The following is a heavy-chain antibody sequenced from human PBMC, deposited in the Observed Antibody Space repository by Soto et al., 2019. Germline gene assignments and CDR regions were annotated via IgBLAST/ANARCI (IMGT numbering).Heavy chain of an antibody. D-gene: IGHD6-13*01. CDR2: INHSGST. CDR1: GRSFSGYY. CDR3: ARGLSAGGGIAAAGTHYFDY. Sequence: SETLSLTCAVYGRSFSGYYWSWIRQPPGKGLEWIGEINHSGSTNYNPSLKSRVTISVDTSKNQFSLKLSSVTAADTAVYYCARGLSAGGGIAAAGTHYFDYWGQGTLVTVSS. V-gene: IGHV4-34*01. J-gene: IGHJ4*02.